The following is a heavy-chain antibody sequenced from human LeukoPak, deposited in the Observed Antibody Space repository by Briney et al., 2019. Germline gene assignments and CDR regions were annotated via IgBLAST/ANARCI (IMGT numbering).Heavy chain of an antibody. V-gene: IGHV1-2*02. D-gene: IGHD3-3*01. CDR3: VRGGNYNFWSGYDT. CDR2: INPTTGDT. Sequence: ASVKVSCKASGYLFTGYYMHWVRQAPGQGLEWMGWINPTTGDTNYAQKFQGRLNMTRDTSITTAYMDLSSLRSDDTAVYYCVRGGNYNFWSGYDTWGQGTLVTFS. CDR1: GYLFTGYY. J-gene: IGHJ5*02.